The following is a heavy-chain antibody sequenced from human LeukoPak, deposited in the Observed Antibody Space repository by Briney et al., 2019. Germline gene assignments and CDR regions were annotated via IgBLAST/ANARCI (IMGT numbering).Heavy chain of an antibody. CDR1: GFTFNNAW. V-gene: IGHV3-15*01. D-gene: IGHD3-22*01. Sequence: GGSLRLSCAASGFTFNNAWMTWVRQAPGKGLEWVGRIKIKSDGETIDYAAPVKGRFTISRDDSKSTLYLQMKSLKTEDTAVYYCTTEMYYYDSSGYLYWGQGILVTVSS. J-gene: IGHJ4*02. CDR2: IKIKSDGETI. CDR3: TTEMYYYDSSGYLY.